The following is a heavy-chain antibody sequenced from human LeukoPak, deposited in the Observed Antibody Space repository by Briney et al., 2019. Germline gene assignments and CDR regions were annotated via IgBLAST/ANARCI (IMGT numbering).Heavy chain of an antibody. V-gene: IGHV3-30*18. D-gene: IGHD1-26*01. CDR2: ISYDGSNK. J-gene: IGHJ4*02. Sequence: PGRSLRLSCAASGFTFSSYGMHWVRQAPGKGLEWVAVISYDGSNKYYADSVKGRFTISRDNSKNTLYLQMNSLRAEDTAVYYCAKERVGAPDYWGQGTLVTVPS. CDR1: GFTFSSYG. CDR3: AKERVGAPDY.